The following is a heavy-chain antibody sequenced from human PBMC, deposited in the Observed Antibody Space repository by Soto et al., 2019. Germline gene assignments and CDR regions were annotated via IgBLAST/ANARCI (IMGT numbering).Heavy chain of an antibody. CDR3: VRESYPAKAFDI. V-gene: IGHV3-21*01. CDR2: IRSRSIDM. J-gene: IGHJ3*02. Sequence: EVQLVESGGGLVKPGESLRLSCAASGFTFSNYNINWVRQAPGKGLEWVSSIRSRSIDMYYVDSVKGRFTISLDDAKNSLSLQMNGLRAEDTAVYFCVRESYPAKAFDIWGQGTMVTVSS. CDR1: GFTFSNYN. D-gene: IGHD2-2*01.